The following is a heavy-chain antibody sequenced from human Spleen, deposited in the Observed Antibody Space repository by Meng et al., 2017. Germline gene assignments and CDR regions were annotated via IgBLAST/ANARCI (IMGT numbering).Heavy chain of an antibody. J-gene: IGHJ4*02. CDR3: ARSLGSGSYSSDY. Sequence: GESLKISCQGSGYSFTTDWIGWVRQMPGKGLEYMGIIHPDNSDTRYSPSFRGQVTMSADKSISTAYLQWSSLKASDNAVYYCARSLGSGSYSSDYWGQGTLVTVSS. CDR2: IHPDNSDT. CDR1: GYSFTTDW. D-gene: IGHD3-10*01. V-gene: IGHV5-51*01.